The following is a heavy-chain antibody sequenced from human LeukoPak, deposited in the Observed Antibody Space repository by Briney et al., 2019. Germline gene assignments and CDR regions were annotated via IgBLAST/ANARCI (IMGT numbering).Heavy chain of an antibody. CDR3: ARLRLTWIENYGSGSYIPDCFDY. V-gene: IGHV4-39*01. CDR1: GGSISTSSYY. D-gene: IGHD3-10*01. CDR2: IYYSGST. Sequence: PSETLSLTCTVSGGSISTSSYYWGWIRQPPGKGLEWIGSIYYSGSTYYSPSLKSRVTISIDTSKNQFSLKLSSVTAADRAVYYCARLRLTWIENYGSGSYIPDCFDYWGQGTLVTVSS. J-gene: IGHJ4*02.